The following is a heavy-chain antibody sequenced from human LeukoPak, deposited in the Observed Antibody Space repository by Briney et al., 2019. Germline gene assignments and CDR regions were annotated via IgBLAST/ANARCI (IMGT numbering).Heavy chain of an antibody. CDR3: AKDNTGTFDY. CDR1: GFTVSSNY. J-gene: IGHJ4*02. D-gene: IGHD4-17*01. Sequence: GGSLRLSCAASGFTVSSNYMSWVRQAPGKGLEWVSGISGSGGSTYYADSVKGRFTISRDNSKNTLYLQMNSLRAEDTAIYYCAKDNTGTFDYWGQGTLVTVSS. CDR2: ISGSGGST. V-gene: IGHV3-23*01.